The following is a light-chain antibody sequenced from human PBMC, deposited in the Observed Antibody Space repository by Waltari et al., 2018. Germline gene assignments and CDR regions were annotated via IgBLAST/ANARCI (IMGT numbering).Light chain of an antibody. CDR3: NTREISGDVV. CDR2: GKN. Sequence: SSELSPDPAVSVALGQTVRITCQGDSLRPYYASWCPQKPGPSPVLLIYGKNNRPSGIPDRFSASSSGNTASLTISGARAEDEGDYYCNTREISGDVVFGGGTKLTVL. CDR1: SLRPYY. J-gene: IGLJ2*01. V-gene: IGLV3-19*01.